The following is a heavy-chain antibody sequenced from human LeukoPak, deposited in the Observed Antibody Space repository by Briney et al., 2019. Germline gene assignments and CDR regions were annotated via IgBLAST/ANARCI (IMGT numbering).Heavy chain of an antibody. CDR2: INHSGST. V-gene: IGHV4-34*01. CDR1: GGSFSGYY. Sequence: PSETLSLTCAVYGGSFSGYYWSWIRQPPGKGLEWIGEINHSGSTNYNPSLKSRVTISVDTSKNQFSLKLSSVTAADTAVYYCARARLYLISSSYPFDYWGQGTLVTVSS. CDR3: ARARLYLISSSYPFDY. D-gene: IGHD6-13*01. J-gene: IGHJ4*02.